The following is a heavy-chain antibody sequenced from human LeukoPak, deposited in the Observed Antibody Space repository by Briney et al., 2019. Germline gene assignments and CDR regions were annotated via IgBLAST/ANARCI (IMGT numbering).Heavy chain of an antibody. D-gene: IGHD3-22*01. Sequence: ASVKVSCKASGYTFTSYAMHWVRQAPGQRLEWMGWINAGNGNTKYSQKFQGRVTITRDTSASTAYMELSSLRSEDTAVYSCARDPRWLSLYYYYGMDVWGQGTTVTVSS. J-gene: IGHJ6*02. CDR1: GYTFTSYA. CDR2: INAGNGNT. V-gene: IGHV1-3*01. CDR3: ARDPRWLSLYYYYGMDV.